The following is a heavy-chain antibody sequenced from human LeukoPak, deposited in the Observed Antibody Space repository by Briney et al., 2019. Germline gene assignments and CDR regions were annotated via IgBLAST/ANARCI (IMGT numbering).Heavy chain of an antibody. CDR3: ARFDYGDYYFDY. V-gene: IGHV4-59*01. CDR1: GGSISSYY. CDR2: IYYSGST. J-gene: IGHJ4*02. Sequence: SETLSLTCTVSGGSISSYYWSWIRQSSGKGLEWIGYIYYSGSTNYNPSLKSRVTISVDTSKNQFSLKLSSVTAADTAVYYCARFDYGDYYFDYWGQGTLVTVSS. D-gene: IGHD4-17*01.